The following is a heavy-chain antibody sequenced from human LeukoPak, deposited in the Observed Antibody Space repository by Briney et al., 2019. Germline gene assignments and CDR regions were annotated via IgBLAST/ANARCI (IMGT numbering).Heavy chain of an antibody. J-gene: IGHJ5*02. Sequence: PGESLKISCKGSGYSFTSYWISWVRQMPGKGLEWMGRIDPSDSYTNYSPSSQGHVTISADKSISTAYLQWSSLKASDTAMYYCARLPLRYFDWLSSHNWFDPWGQGTLVTVSS. V-gene: IGHV5-10-1*01. D-gene: IGHD3-9*01. CDR1: GYSFTSYW. CDR3: ARLPLRYFDWLSSHNWFDP. CDR2: IDPSDSYT.